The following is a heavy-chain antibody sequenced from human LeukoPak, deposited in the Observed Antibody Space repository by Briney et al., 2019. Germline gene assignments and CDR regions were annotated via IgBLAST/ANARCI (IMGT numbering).Heavy chain of an antibody. J-gene: IGHJ5*02. D-gene: IGHD3-10*01. V-gene: IGHV3-30*04. CDR2: ISYDGTNK. CDR1: GFTFSSYA. CDR3: ARARGYYDSGSSNWFDP. Sequence: GRSLRLSCAASGFTFSSYAMHWVRQAPGKGLEWVAVISYDGTNKYYADSVKGRFTISRDNSKNTLYLQMHSLGAEEKAVYYCARARGYYDSGSSNWFDPWGQGTLVTVSS.